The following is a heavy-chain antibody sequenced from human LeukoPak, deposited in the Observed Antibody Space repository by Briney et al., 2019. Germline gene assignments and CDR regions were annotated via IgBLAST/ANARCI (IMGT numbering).Heavy chain of an antibody. CDR2: ISSSSSYI. D-gene: IGHD6-13*01. V-gene: IGHV3-21*01. J-gene: IGHJ5*02. CDR3: ARDSIAAAGTNWFDP. Sequence: GGSLRLSCAASGFTFSSYSMSWVRQAPGKGLEWVSSISSSSSYIYYADSVKGRFTISRDNAKNSLYLQMNSLRAEDTAVYYCARDSIAAAGTNWFDPWGQGTLVTVSS. CDR1: GFTFSSYS.